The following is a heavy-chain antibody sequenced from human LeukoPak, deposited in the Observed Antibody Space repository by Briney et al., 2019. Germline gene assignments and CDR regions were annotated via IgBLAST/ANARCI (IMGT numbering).Heavy chain of an antibody. CDR1: GYTFTYYW. V-gene: IGHV5-51*01. D-gene: IGHD3-10*01. J-gene: IGHJ6*02. CDR2: INPDDPAT. CDR3: ATSVSSYGFDV. Sequence: GESLKISCEGSGYTFTYYWIGWVRQMPGKGLEWIGVINPDDPATRFSPSFQGQVTILVDKSISTVYLQWSSLKASDTAMYYCATSVSSYGFDVWGQGTTVTVTS.